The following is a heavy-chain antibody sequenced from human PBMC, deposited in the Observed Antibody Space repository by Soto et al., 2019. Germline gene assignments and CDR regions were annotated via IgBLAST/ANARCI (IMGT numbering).Heavy chain of an antibody. V-gene: IGHV4-39*01. J-gene: IGHJ5*02. CDR3: ARTPGMVAAVSSLGP. CDR2: IYYSGST. CDR1: GGSVGISHYY. D-gene: IGHD2-15*01. Sequence: PSETLSLTCTVSGGSVGISHYYWGWIRQPPGKGLEWIGTIYYSGSTYYNPSLESRVTISVDTSKSQFSLRLSSVTAADTAVYYCARTPGMVAAVSSLGPWGQGTLVTVSS.